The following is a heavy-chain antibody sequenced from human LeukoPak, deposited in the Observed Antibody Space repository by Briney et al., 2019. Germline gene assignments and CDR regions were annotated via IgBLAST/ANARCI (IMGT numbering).Heavy chain of an antibody. CDR2: ISSDGNSK. CDR1: GFTVSSNY. J-gene: IGHJ3*02. Sequence: GGSLRLSCAASGFTVSSNYMSWVRQAPGKGLEWMALISSDGNSKDYADSVKGRFTISRDNSKNTVSLQMNSLRAEDTAVYYCARGGRDIVADDAFDIWGQGTMVTVSS. CDR3: ARGGRDIVADDAFDI. D-gene: IGHD5-12*01. V-gene: IGHV3-30*03.